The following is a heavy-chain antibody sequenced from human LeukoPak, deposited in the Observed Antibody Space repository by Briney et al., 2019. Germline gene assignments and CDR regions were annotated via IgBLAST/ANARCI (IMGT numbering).Heavy chain of an antibody. Sequence: ASVKVSCKASGGTFSSYAISWVRQAPGQGLEWMGGIIPIFGTANYAQKFQGRVTITADESMSTAYMELSSLRSEDTAVYYCARDLGVVPSAGVYFDYWGQGTLVTVSS. CDR3: ARDLGVVPSAGVYFDY. V-gene: IGHV1-69*13. CDR1: GGTFSSYA. D-gene: IGHD3-3*01. J-gene: IGHJ4*02. CDR2: IIPIFGTA.